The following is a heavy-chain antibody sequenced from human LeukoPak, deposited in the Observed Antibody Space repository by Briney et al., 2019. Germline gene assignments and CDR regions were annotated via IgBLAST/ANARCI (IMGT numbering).Heavy chain of an antibody. J-gene: IGHJ4*02. D-gene: IGHD4-23*01. V-gene: IGHV3-30*02. Sequence: GGSMILSCVTSVLSFTNHCLDWLRHAAYKGLEWVAFVRNDGFDTYHSNSVKGRFSISRDDSKNTVYLQMNSLRAEDTALYYCARDRGKDYFGDWGQGTQVTVSS. CDR1: VLSFTNHC. CDR2: VRNDGFDT. CDR3: ARDRGKDYFGD.